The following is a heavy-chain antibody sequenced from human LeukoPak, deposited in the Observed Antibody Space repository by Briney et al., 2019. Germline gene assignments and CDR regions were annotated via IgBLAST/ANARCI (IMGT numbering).Heavy chain of an antibody. CDR2: ISSSSSYI. Sequence: PGGSLRLSCAASGFTFSSYSMNWVRQAPGKGLEWVSSISSSSSYIYYADSVKGRFTISRDNAKNSLYLQMNSLRAEDTAVYYCARDPRATVTLDFDYWGQGTLVTVSS. CDR1: GFTFSSYS. J-gene: IGHJ4*02. D-gene: IGHD4-17*01. CDR3: ARDPRATVTLDFDY. V-gene: IGHV3-21*01.